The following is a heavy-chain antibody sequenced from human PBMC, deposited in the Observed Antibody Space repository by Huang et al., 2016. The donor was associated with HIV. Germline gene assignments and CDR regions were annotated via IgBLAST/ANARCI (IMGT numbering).Heavy chain of an antibody. V-gene: IGHV4-34*02. CDR2: VNDSGAT. D-gene: IGHD3-3*01. J-gene: IGHJ6*02. CDR3: ARQWTILEWLLGLDV. Sequence: QMQLQQRGAGLLKPSETLSLTCGVSGGSFTGNYLTWIRQAPGKGLVWIGEVNDSGATNYKPSLNGRVTISLDKANRELSLNLRSVTAADTAVYYCARQWTILEWLLGLDVWGQGTTVIVSS. CDR1: GGSFTGNY.